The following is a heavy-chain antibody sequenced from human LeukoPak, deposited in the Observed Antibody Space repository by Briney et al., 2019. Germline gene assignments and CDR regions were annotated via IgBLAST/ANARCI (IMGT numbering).Heavy chain of an antibody. D-gene: IGHD3-10*01. CDR3: ARDLGYFGSGSYLGWFDP. CDR2: IYYSGST. CDR1: GGSISSSSYY. V-gene: IGHV4-39*07. Sequence: PSETLSLTCTVSGGSISSSSYYSGWIRHPPGKGLEWIGSIYYSGSTYYNPSLKSRVTISVDTSKNQFSLKLSSVTPADTAAYYCARDLGYFGSGSYLGWFDPWGQGTLVTVSS. J-gene: IGHJ5*02.